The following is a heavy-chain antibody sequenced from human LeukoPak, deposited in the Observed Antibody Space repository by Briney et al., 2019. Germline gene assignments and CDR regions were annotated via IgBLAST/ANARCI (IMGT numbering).Heavy chain of an antibody. D-gene: IGHD3-16*01. J-gene: IGHJ3*02. V-gene: IGHV4-61*02. Sequence: SQTLSLTCTVSGGSISSGSYYWSWIRQPAGKGLEWIGRIYTSGSTNYNPSLKSRVTISVDTSKNQFSLKLSSVTAADTAVYYCGRDYGKDAFYIWGQGTMVTVSS. CDR3: GRDYGKDAFYI. CDR2: IYTSGST. CDR1: GGSISSGSYY.